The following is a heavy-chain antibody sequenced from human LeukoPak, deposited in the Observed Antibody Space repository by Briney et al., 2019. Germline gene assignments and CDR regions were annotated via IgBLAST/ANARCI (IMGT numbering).Heavy chain of an antibody. CDR2: IYTSGST. J-gene: IGHJ3*02. D-gene: IGHD2-2*01. V-gene: IGHV4-61*02. Sequence: PSETLSLTCTVSGGSISSSSYYWSWIRQPAGKGLEWIGRIYTSGSTNYNPSLKSRVTISVDTSKNQFSLKLSSVTAADTAVYYCARDSVVVVPAAYSDAFDIWGQGTMVTVSS. CDR1: GGSISSSSYY. CDR3: ARDSVVVVPAAYSDAFDI.